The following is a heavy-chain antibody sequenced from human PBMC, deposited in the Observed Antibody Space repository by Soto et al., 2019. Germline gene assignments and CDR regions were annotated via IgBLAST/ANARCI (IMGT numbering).Heavy chain of an antibody. J-gene: IGHJ6*03. CDR1: SGSISSSNW. D-gene: IGHD3-10*01. Sequence: PSETLSLTCAVSSGSISSSNWWSWVRQPPGKGLEWIGEIYHSGSTNYNPSLKSRVTISVDKSKNQFSLKLSSVTAADTAVYYCAREGGAVPGVTSASKTNYYYYYYMDVWGKGTTVTVSS. CDR3: AREGGAVPGVTSASKTNYYYYYYMDV. V-gene: IGHV4-4*02. CDR2: IYHSGST.